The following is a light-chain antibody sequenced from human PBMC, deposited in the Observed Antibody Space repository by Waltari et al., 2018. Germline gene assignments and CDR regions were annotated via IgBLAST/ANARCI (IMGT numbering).Light chain of an antibody. V-gene: IGKV4-1*01. CDR1: QSVLYSSNNKNH. CDR2: WAS. Sequence: DIVMTQSPDSLAVSLGERATINCKSSQSVLYSSNNKNHLTWYQKKPGQPPKLLIYWASPRESGVPDRFSGSGSGTDFTLTISSLQAEDVAVYYCQQYYNTPFTFGPGTKVDVK. CDR3: QQYYNTPFT. J-gene: IGKJ3*01.